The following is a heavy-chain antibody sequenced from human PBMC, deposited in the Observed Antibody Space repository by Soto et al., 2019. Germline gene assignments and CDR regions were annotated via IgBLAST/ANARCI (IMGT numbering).Heavy chain of an antibody. J-gene: IGHJ4*02. CDR3: AESMYSSGWYRFDY. V-gene: IGHV1-69*13. D-gene: IGHD6-19*01. CDR2: IIPIFGTA. CDR1: GGTFSSYA. Sequence: GASVKVSCKASGGTFSSYAISWVRQAPGQGLEWMGGIIPIFGTANYAQKFQGRVTITADESTSTAYMELSSLRSEDTAVYYRAESMYSSGWYRFDYWGQGTLVTVSS.